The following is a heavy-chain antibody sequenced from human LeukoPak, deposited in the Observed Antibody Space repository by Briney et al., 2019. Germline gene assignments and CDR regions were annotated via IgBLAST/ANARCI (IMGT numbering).Heavy chain of an antibody. CDR3: ARCSGVSCYQHPYFDY. CDR1: GYTFTSYW. V-gene: IGHV5-51*01. D-gene: IGHD2-15*01. J-gene: IGHJ4*02. CDR2: IYPGDSDT. Sequence: GESLKISCKASGYTFTSYWIGWVRQMPGKGLEWMGLIYPGDSDTRYSPSFQGQVTISADKSISTAYLQWSSLKASDTAMYYCARCSGVSCYQHPYFDYWGQGTLVTVSS.